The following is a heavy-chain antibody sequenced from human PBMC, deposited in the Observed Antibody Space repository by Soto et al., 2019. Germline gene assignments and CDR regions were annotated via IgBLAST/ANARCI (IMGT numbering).Heavy chain of an antibody. CDR3: ARAVTIFGVVNNWFDP. Sequence: SETLSLTCTVSGGSISSGDYYWSWIRQPPGKGLEWIGYIYYSGSTYYNPSLKSRVTISVDTSKNQFSLKLSSVTAADTAVYYCARAVTIFGVVNNWFDPLGPGNPGHR. CDR2: IYYSGST. J-gene: IGHJ5*02. V-gene: IGHV4-30-4*01. D-gene: IGHD3-3*01. CDR1: GGSISSGDYY.